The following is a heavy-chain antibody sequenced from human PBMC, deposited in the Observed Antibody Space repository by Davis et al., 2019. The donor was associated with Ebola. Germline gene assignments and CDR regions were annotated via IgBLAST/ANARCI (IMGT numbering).Heavy chain of an antibody. J-gene: IGHJ5*02. CDR3: ARDLVVVAAPHNWFDP. D-gene: IGHD2-15*01. Sequence: ASVKVSCKASGGTFSSYAISWVRQAPGQGLEWMGWMNPNSGNTGYAQKFQGRVTITRDTSASTAYMELSSLRSEDTAVYYCARDLVVVAAPHNWFDPWGQGTLVTVSS. CDR2: MNPNSGNT. CDR1: GGTFSSYA. V-gene: IGHV1-8*03.